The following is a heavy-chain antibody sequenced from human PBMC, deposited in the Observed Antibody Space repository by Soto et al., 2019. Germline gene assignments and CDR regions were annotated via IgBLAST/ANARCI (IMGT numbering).Heavy chain of an antibody. D-gene: IGHD3-3*01. V-gene: IGHV3-9*01. J-gene: IGHJ5*02. CDR2: ISWNSGTI. Sequence: EVQLVESGGGLVQPGRSLRLSCAASGFTFEDYAIHWVRQAPGKGLEWVSGISWNSGTISYADSVKGRCTISRDNAKNSLYLKMNSLRLEDTALYYCAKADRYDFWSGVWFDRWGQGTLVTVSS. CDR3: AKADRYDFWSGVWFDR. CDR1: GFTFEDYA.